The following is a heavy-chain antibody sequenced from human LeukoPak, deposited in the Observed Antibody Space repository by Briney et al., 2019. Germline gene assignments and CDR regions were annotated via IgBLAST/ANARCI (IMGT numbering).Heavy chain of an antibody. CDR1: GFTLSSYA. CDR2: ISVSGNT. D-gene: IGHD4-17*01. Sequence: GGSLRLSCAASGFTLSSYAMSWVRQGPGKGLEWVSAISVSGNTYHADSVKGRFTISRDSSKNTLYLQMNSLRAGDTAVYYCAKALDYGDYDLLDDYWGQGTLVTVSS. V-gene: IGHV3-23*01. CDR3: AKALDYGDYDLLDDY. J-gene: IGHJ4*02.